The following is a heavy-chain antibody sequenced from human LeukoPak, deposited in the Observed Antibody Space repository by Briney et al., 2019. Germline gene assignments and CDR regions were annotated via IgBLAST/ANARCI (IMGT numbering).Heavy chain of an antibody. Sequence: PSETLSLTCTVSGGSISSYYWTWIRQPPGKGLEWIGYIYYSGSTNYIPSLKSRVTVSVDTSKNQFSLKLSSVTAADTAVYFCVRTNVDTAMAIDYWGQGTLVTVSS. J-gene: IGHJ4*02. CDR3: VRTNVDTAMAIDY. CDR2: IYYSGST. V-gene: IGHV4-59*01. D-gene: IGHD5-18*01. CDR1: GGSISSYY.